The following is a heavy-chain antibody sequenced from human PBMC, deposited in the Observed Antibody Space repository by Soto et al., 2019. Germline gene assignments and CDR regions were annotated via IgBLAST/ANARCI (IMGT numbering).Heavy chain of an antibody. Sequence: PGGSLRLSCAASGFTFSSYAMSWVRQAPGKGLEWVSAISGSGGSTYYADSVKGRFTISRDNSKNTLYLQMNSLRAEDTAVYYCAKDRIQLWLHGWFDPWGQGTLVTVSS. D-gene: IGHD5-18*01. CDR2: ISGSGGST. CDR3: AKDRIQLWLHGWFDP. V-gene: IGHV3-23*01. CDR1: GFTFSSYA. J-gene: IGHJ5*02.